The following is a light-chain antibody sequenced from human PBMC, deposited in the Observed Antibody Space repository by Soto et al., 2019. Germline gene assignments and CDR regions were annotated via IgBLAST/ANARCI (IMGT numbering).Light chain of an antibody. Sequence: IQMARSPSSLSASVGDRVTITCRASQGISNYLASFQQKPGKVPKRLISAASNLHSRVPSRFSGSGSGTEFSLTISSLQPEDFATYYCLEHNSYPRKFGQGTKV. CDR3: LEHNSYPRK. J-gene: IGKJ1*01. CDR1: QGISNY. CDR2: AAS. V-gene: IGKV1-17*03.